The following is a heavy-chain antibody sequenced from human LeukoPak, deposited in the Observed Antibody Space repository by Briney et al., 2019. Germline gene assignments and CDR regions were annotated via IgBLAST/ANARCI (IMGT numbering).Heavy chain of an antibody. Sequence: GGSLRLSXAASGFIFEEYGMSWVRQAPGKGLEWVSSINWDGGSTAYADSVQGRFTISRDNAKNSLHLQMKSLRAEDTALYYCARDSFSGSSLDYWGQGTLVTVSS. CDR3: ARDSFSGSSLDY. D-gene: IGHD1-26*01. CDR1: GFIFEEYG. J-gene: IGHJ4*02. V-gene: IGHV3-20*04. CDR2: INWDGGST.